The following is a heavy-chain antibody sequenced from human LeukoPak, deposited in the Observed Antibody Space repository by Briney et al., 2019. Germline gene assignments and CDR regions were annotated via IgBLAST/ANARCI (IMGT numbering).Heavy chain of an antibody. Sequence: GGSLRLLFSASGFTVSSHYMTWVPQAPGEGPEWVAVIYSGASTDYADSVKGRFTISRDNSKNTLYPQMNSLRAEDTAVYYCARGFWSGGSCHFLYWGQGTLVTVSS. D-gene: IGHD2-15*01. V-gene: IGHV3-53*01. CDR2: IYSGAST. J-gene: IGHJ4*02. CDR1: GFTVSSHY. CDR3: ARGFWSGGSCHFLY.